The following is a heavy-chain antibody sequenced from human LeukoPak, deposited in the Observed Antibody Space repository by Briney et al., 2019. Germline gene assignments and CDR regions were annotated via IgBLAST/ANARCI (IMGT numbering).Heavy chain of an antibody. J-gene: IGHJ4*02. CDR3: ARGSSGPKGHDY. CDR1: GGSIRSYY. CDR2: ILYRVST. Sequence: SETLSLTCTIPGGSIRSYYWSWIRQPPGKGLECHGYILYRVSTNYNPSLKSRVTISVDTSKNQFSLKLSSVTAADTAVYYCARGSSGPKGHDYWGQGTLVTVSS. D-gene: IGHD6-19*01. V-gene: IGHV4-59*08.